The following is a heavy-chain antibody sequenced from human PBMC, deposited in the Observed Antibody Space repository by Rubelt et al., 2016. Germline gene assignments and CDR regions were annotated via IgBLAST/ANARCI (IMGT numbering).Heavy chain of an antibody. V-gene: IGHV1-69*10. D-gene: IGHD6-6*01. J-gene: IGHJ6*02. CDR3: ASSLPNLFGIAARDYYYYYGMDV. CDR1: GGTFSSYA. Sequence: QVQLVQSGAEVKKPGSSVKVSCKASGGTFSSYAISWVRQAPGQGLEWMGGIIPILGIANYAQKFQGRVTITADKSTSTSYMELSSLRSDDTAVYYCASSLPNLFGIAARDYYYYYGMDVWGQGTTVTVSS. CDR2: IIPILGIA.